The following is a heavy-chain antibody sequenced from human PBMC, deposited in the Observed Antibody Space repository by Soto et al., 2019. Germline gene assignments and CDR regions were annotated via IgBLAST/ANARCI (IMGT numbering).Heavy chain of an antibody. CDR1: GFTFDDYA. Sequence: EVQLVESGGGLVQPGRSLRLSCAASGFTFDDYAMHWVRQAPGKGLEWVSGISWRGGNIGYADSVKGRFTISRDNAKNSLYLQMNSLRPEDTALYYCAKVGMDYDFWSGYYDCWGQGTLVTVSS. V-gene: IGHV3-9*01. CDR2: ISWRGGNI. CDR3: AKVGMDYDFWSGYYDC. J-gene: IGHJ4*02. D-gene: IGHD3-3*01.